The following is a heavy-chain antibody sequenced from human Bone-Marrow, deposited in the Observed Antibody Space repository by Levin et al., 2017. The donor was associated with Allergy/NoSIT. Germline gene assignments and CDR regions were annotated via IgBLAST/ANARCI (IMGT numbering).Heavy chain of an antibody. J-gene: IGHJ4*02. Sequence: PSETLSLTCTASGGSMSTYYWSWIRQSPGKRLEWIGYVFTSGSTNYNPSLRSRVTISLETSKNQFSLYLNSVTAADTAVYYCARGRSGSYSDYLDNWGQGTLVTVSS. CDR1: GGSMSTYY. CDR2: VFTSGST. CDR3: ARGRSGSYSDYLDN. D-gene: IGHD1-26*01. V-gene: IGHV4-59*01.